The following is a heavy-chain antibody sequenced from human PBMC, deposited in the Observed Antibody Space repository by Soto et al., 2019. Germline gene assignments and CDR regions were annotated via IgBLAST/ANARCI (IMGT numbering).Heavy chain of an antibody. Sequence: QVQLVQSGAEVKKPGSSVKVSCKASGGTFSSYAISWVRQAPGQGLEWMGGIIPIFGTAYYAQKFQGRVTITADESTSTAYMELSSLRSEDTAVYYCTRFKQQLPGRDWYFDLCGRGTLVTVSS. CDR1: GGTFSSYA. V-gene: IGHV1-69*01. J-gene: IGHJ2*01. CDR3: TRFKQQLPGRDWYFDL. D-gene: IGHD6-13*01. CDR2: IIPIFGTA.